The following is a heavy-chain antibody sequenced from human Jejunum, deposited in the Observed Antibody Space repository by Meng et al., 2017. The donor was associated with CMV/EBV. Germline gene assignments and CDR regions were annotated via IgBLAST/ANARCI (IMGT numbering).Heavy chain of an antibody. D-gene: IGHD3-10*01. Sequence: GFSFGAHTLDCFRLAPGKWLEWIGRISTKRTDFPAQYAASVKGRFTFSRDDSQSSVYLQMNSLKSEDPAVYFCARDSMKGGGFDQWGQGALVTVSS. CDR1: GFSFGAHT. J-gene: IGHJ4*02. CDR3: ARDSMKGGGFDQ. V-gene: IGHV3-72*01. CDR2: ISTKRTDFPA.